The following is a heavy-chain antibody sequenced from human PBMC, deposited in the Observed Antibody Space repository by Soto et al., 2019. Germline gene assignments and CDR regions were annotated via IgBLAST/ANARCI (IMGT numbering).Heavy chain of an antibody. D-gene: IGHD2-8*01. V-gene: IGHV6-1*01. CDR1: GDSVSTNSAT. Sequence: QVQLQQSGPGLVQPSQTLSLTCTISGDSVSTNSATWDWIRQSPSRGLEWLGRTYYRSYWYNDYAASVKGRRSINPDTSNNQVSLQLKSVTPDDTAVYYCVSLIGDSWLDSWGQGTLVTVSS. CDR2: TYYRSYWYN. CDR3: VSLIGDSWLDS. J-gene: IGHJ5*01.